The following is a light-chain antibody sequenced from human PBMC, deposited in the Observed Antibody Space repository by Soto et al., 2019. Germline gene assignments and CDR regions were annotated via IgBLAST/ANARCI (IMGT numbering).Light chain of an antibody. Sequence: QSVLTQPRSVSGSPGQSVTISCTGTSSDVGGYNYVSWYQQHPGKAPKLMIYDVSKRPSGVPDRFSGSKSGNTASLTISELQAEDEADYYCCSYAGSYTYVVFGGGTKVTVL. V-gene: IGLV2-11*01. CDR2: DVS. CDR3: CSYAGSYTYVV. CDR1: SSDVGGYNY. J-gene: IGLJ2*01.